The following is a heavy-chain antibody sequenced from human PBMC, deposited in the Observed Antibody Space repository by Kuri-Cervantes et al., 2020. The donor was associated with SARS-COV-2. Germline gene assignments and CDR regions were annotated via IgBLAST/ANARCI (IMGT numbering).Heavy chain of an antibody. D-gene: IGHD2-2*01. CDR3: ARGSGAGIVVVPAAIFGFDP. J-gene: IGHJ5*02. Sequence: SQTLSLTCAVYGGSFSGYYWSWIRQPPGKGLEWIGEINHSGSTNYNPSLKSRVTISVDTSKNQFSLKPSSVTAADTAVYYCARGSGAGIVVVPAAIFGFDPWGQGTLVTVSS. CDR2: INHSGST. CDR1: GGSFSGYY. V-gene: IGHV4-34*01.